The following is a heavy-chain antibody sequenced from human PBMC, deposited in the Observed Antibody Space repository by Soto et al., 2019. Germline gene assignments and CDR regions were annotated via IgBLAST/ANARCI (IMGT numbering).Heavy chain of an antibody. V-gene: IGHV4-31*03. CDR3: ARGNFWNPNDY. Sequence: QVQLQESGPGLVKPSQTLSLTCTVSGGSISSGGYYWSWIRQHPGKGLEWIGYIYSRGSTYYNPSLKSRVTISVDTSKNQFSLKLSSVTAADTAVYYCARGNFWNPNDYWGQGTLVTVSS. CDR1: GGSISSGGYY. CDR2: IYSRGST. D-gene: IGHD1-1*01. J-gene: IGHJ4*02.